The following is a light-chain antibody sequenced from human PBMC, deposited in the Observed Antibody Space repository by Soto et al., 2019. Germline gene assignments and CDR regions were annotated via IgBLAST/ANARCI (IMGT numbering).Light chain of an antibody. V-gene: IGKV3-20*01. Sequence: EIVLTQSPGTLSLSPGERATLSCRASQSVSSSYLAWYQQKPGQAPRLLIYGASSRATGIPDRFSGSGSGTDFTLTISRLEPEDFAVYYCQQYGRSPRTFGQGNKVAIK. CDR3: QQYGRSPRT. J-gene: IGKJ1*01. CDR2: GAS. CDR1: QSVSSSY.